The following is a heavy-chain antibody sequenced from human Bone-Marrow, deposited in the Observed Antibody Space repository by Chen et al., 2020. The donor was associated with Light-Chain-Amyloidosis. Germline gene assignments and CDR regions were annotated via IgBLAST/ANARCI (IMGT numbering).Heavy chain of an antibody. CDR2: FDPEDGET. CDR3: ATGRYYYDSSGYYYDYYYMDV. J-gene: IGHJ6*03. V-gene: IGHV1-24*01. Sequence: QVQLVQSGAEVKKPGASVKVSCKVSGYTLTELSMHWVRQAPGKGLEWMGGFDPEDGETIYAQKFQGRVIMTEDTSTDTAYMELSSLRSEDTAVYYCATGRYYYDSSGYYYDYYYMDVWGKGTTVTVSS. D-gene: IGHD3-22*01. CDR1: GYTLTELS.